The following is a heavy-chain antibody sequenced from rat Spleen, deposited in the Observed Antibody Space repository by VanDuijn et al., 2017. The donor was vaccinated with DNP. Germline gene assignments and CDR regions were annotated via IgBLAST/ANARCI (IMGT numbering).Heavy chain of an antibody. J-gene: IGHJ2*01. CDR2: ISYSDTI. Sequence: EVQLRESGPGLVKPSQSLSLTCSVTGYSITSNYWGWVRKFPGNKMEWIGHISYSDTINYNPSLRSRISMTRDTSRNQFFLQLNSVTTEDTATYYCARGSYYGYNLFDYWGQGVMVTVSS. V-gene: IGHV3-1*01. CDR3: ARGSYYGYNLFDY. D-gene: IGHD1-9*01. CDR1: GYSITSNY.